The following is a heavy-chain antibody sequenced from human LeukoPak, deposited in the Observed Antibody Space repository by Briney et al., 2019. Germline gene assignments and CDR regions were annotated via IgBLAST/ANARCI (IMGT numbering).Heavy chain of an antibody. Sequence: SETLSLTCTVSGGSISSGEYYWSWIRQPPGKGLEWIGYIYHSGSTYYNPSLKSRVTISVDTSKNQFSLKLSSVTAADTAVYYCAREVNSSGYYSAFDIWGQGTMVTVSS. CDR1: GGSISSGEYY. V-gene: IGHV4-30-4*08. CDR2: IYHSGST. J-gene: IGHJ3*02. D-gene: IGHD3-22*01. CDR3: AREVNSSGYYSAFDI.